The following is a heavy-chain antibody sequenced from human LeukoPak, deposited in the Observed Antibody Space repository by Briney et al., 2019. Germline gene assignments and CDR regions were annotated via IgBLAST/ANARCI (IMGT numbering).Heavy chain of an antibody. CDR1: GFTFSSYA. CDR2: ISYDGSNK. CDR3: ASYVISGSYFDY. Sequence: GRSLRLSCAASGFTFSSYAMHWVRQAPGKGLEWVAVISYDGSNKYYADSVKGRFTISRDNSKNTLYLQMNSLGAEDTAVYYCASYVISGSYFDYWGQGTLVTVSS. V-gene: IGHV3-30-3*01. J-gene: IGHJ4*02. D-gene: IGHD1-26*01.